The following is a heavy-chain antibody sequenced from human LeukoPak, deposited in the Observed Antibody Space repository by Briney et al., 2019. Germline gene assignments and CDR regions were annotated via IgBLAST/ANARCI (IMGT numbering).Heavy chain of an antibody. CDR1: GGSISSYY. V-gene: IGHV4-59*01. J-gene: IGHJ2*01. CDR3: ARVGVGYWYFDL. Sequence: MPSETLSLTCTVSGGSISSYYWSWIRQPPGKGLEWIGYIYYSGSTNYNPSLKSRVTISVDTSKNQFSLKLSSVTAADTAVYYCARVGVGYWYFDLWGRGTLVTVSS. D-gene: IGHD3-10*01. CDR2: IYYSGST.